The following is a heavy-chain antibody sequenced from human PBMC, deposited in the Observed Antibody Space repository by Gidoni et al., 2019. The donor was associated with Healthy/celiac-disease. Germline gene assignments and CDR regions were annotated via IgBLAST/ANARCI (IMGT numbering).Heavy chain of an antibody. Sequence: EVQLVESGGGLVKPGGSLRLSCAASGFTFSSYSMNWVRQAPGKGLEWVSSISSSSSYIYYADSVKGRFTISRDNAKNSLYLQMNSLRAEDTAVYYCARDRLSPGAFDIWGQGTMVTVSS. CDR1: GFTFSSYS. J-gene: IGHJ3*02. CDR3: ARDRLSPGAFDI. V-gene: IGHV3-21*01. D-gene: IGHD6-19*01. CDR2: ISSSSSYI.